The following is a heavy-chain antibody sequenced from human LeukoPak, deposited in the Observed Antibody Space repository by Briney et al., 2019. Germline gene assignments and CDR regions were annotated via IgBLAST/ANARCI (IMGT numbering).Heavy chain of an antibody. D-gene: IGHD3-9*01. J-gene: IGHJ4*02. CDR1: GFTFSSYA. Sequence: GWSLRLSCAASGFTFSSYAMHWVRQAPGKGLEWLAFISYDGSNKYYADSVKGRFTISRDNSKNTLCLQMNSLRAEDMFFFKQKTAYEILTGYLGYWGQGTLVTVSS. CDR3: KTAYEILTGYLGY. V-gene: IGHV3-30-3*01. CDR2: ISYDGSNK.